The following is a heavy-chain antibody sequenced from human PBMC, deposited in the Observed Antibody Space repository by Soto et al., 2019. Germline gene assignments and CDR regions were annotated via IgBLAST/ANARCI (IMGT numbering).Heavy chain of an antibody. CDR2: ISSSGSTI. V-gene: IGHV3-48*03. D-gene: IGHD4-17*01. J-gene: IGHJ6*02. CDR1: GFTFSSYE. CDR3: ARGDDYGNYYYYYGMDV. Sequence: GGSLRLSGSASGFTFSSYEMNWVRQAPGKGLEWVSYISSSGSTIYYADSVKGRFTISRDNAKNSLYLQMNSLRAEDTAVYYCARGDDYGNYYYYYGMDVWGQGTTVTVSS.